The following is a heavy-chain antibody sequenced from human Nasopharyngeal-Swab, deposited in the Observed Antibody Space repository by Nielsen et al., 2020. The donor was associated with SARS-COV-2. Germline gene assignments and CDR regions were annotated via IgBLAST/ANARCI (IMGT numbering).Heavy chain of an antibody. Sequence: SVKVSCKASGYTFTSYYMHWVRQAPGQGLEWMGGIIPIFGTANYAQKFQGRVTITADESTSTAYMELSSLRSEDTAVYYCARVPNYYYYYGMDVWGQGTTVTVSS. CDR2: IIPIFGTA. J-gene: IGHJ6*02. CDR1: GYTFTSYY. V-gene: IGHV1-69*13. CDR3: ARVPNYYYYYGMDV.